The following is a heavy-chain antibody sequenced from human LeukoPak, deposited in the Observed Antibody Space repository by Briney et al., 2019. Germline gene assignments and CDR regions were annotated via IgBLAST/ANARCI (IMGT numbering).Heavy chain of an antibody. CDR1: GFTFSSYD. J-gene: IGHJ4*02. V-gene: IGHV3-13*04. Sequence: GGSLRLSCAASGFTFSSYDMHWVRPAPGKGLEWGSVICTSGDTYYAGSVKGRFTISRENAKNSLYLQMNRLTAGDTAVYFCSRVGSSGWPNYFDSWGQGTLVTVSS. CDR3: SRVGSSGWPNYFDS. D-gene: IGHD6-19*01. CDR2: ICTSGDT.